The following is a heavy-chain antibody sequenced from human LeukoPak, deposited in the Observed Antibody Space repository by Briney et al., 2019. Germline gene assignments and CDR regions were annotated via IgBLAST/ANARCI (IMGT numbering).Heavy chain of an antibody. CDR2: IKGDGIEK. D-gene: IGHD6-19*01. V-gene: IGHV3-7*01. CDR3: ARDAYSSSSFDY. CDR1: GFSFSRYW. Sequence: GGSLRLSRAASGFSFSRYWMNWVRQAPGKGLEWVANIKGDGIEKNYVDSVKGRFSISRDNAMNSLYLQMNSLRAEDTAVYYCARDAYSSSSFDYWGQGTLVTVSS. J-gene: IGHJ4*02.